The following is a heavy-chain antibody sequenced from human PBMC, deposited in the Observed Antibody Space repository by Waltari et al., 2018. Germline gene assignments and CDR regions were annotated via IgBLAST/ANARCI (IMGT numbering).Heavy chain of an antibody. V-gene: IGHV1-69*13. CDR3: ARDRQQLVYYFDY. D-gene: IGHD6-13*01. Sequence: QVQLVQSGAEVKKPGASVKVSCKVSGYTLTELSMHWVRQAPGKGLEWMGGIIPIFGTANYAQKFQGRVTITADESTSTAYMELSSLRSEDTAVYYCARDRQQLVYYFDYWGQGTLVTVSS. CDR2: IIPIFGTA. J-gene: IGHJ4*02. CDR1: GYTLTELS.